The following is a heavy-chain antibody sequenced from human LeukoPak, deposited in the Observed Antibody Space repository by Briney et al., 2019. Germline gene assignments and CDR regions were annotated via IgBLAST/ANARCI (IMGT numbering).Heavy chain of an antibody. CDR2: IYTSGST. D-gene: IGHD3-10*01. V-gene: IGHV4-4*07. Sequence: PSEALSLTCTVSGGSISSCYWSWIRQPAGKGLEWIGRIYTSGSTNYNPSLKSRVTMSVDTSKNQFSLKLSSVTAADTAVYYCAREKMVRGVNWFDPWGQGTLVTVSS. J-gene: IGHJ5*02. CDR3: AREKMVRGVNWFDP. CDR1: GGSISSCY.